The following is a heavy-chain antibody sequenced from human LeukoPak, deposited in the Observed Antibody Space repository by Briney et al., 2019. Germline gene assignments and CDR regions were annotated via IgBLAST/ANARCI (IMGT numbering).Heavy chain of an antibody. CDR2: IYYSGTT. V-gene: IGHV4-59*01. CDR3: ARGVYIAAAQYAY. D-gene: IGHD6-13*01. CDR1: GGSISSYY. Sequence: SETLSLTCTVSGGSISSYYWSWIRQPPGKGLEWIGYIYYSGTTNYNPSLKSRVTISVGTSKNQFSLKLSSVTAADTAVYYCARGVYIAAAQYAYWGQGTQVTVSS. J-gene: IGHJ4*02.